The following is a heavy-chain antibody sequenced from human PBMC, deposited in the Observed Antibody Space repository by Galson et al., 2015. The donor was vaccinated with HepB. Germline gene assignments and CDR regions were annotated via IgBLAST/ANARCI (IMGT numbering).Heavy chain of an antibody. V-gene: IGHV1-2*02. J-gene: IGHJ3*02. CDR3: AREKGRSSTSCGDAFDI. CDR1: GYTFTGYY. Sequence: SVKVSCKASGYTFTGYYMHWVRQAPGQGLEWMGWINPKSGGTNYAQKFQGRVTMARDTSISTAYMELRRLRSDDTAVYYCAREKGRSSTSCGDAFDIWGQGTMVTVSS. D-gene: IGHD2-2*01. CDR2: INPKSGGT.